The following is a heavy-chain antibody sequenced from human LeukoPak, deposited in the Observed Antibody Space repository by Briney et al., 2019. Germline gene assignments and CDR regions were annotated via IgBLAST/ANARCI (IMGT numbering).Heavy chain of an antibody. CDR3: ARDYCSSTSCYDGYYYYGMDV. CDR1: GFTFSSYS. D-gene: IGHD2-2*01. J-gene: IGHJ6*02. V-gene: IGHV3-21*01. CDR2: ISSSSSYI. Sequence: GGSLRLSCAASGFTFSSYSMNWVRQAPGKGLEWVSSISSSSSYIYYADSVKGRFTISRDNAKNSLYLQMNSLRAEDTAVYYCARDYCSSTSCYDGYYYYGMDVWGQGTTVTVSS.